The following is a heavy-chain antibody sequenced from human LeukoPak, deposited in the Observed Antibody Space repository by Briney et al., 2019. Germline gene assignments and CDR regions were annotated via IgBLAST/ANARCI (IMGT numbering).Heavy chain of an antibody. V-gene: IGHV3-23*01. CDR3: AKVFLAWFGEYYFDY. CDR2: ISGSGGST. J-gene: IGHJ4*02. CDR1: GFTFSSYV. D-gene: IGHD3-10*01. Sequence: PGGSLGLSCAASGFTFSSYVMHWVRQAPGKGLEWVSAISGSGGSTYYADSVKGRFTISRDNSKNTLYLQMNSLRAEDTAVYYCAKVFLAWFGEYYFDYWGQGTLVTVSS.